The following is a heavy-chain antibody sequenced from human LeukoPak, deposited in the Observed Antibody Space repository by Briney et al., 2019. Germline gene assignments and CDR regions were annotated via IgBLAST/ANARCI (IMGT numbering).Heavy chain of an antibody. D-gene: IGHD6-13*01. Sequence: ASVKVSCKASGYTFTSYVISWVRQAPGQGLEWMGWISAYNGNTNYAQKLQGRVTMTTDTSTSTAYMELRSLRSDDTAVYYCARDYRYSSSWSGENDYWGQGTLVTVSS. CDR2: ISAYNGNT. V-gene: IGHV1-18*01. CDR1: GYTFTSYV. J-gene: IGHJ4*02. CDR3: ARDYRYSSSWSGENDY.